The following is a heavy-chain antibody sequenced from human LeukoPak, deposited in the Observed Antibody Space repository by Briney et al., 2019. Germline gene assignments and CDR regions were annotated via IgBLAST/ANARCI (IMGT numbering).Heavy chain of an antibody. V-gene: IGHV3-66*01. J-gene: IGHJ4*02. Sequence: PGGSLRLSCAASGFTVSSKYINWVRQAPGKGLEWVSLIYGSTSADYADSVKGRFTISRDNSMNTVYLQMNSLRAEDTAICYCARLNFGDDYWGQGTLVAVSS. CDR2: IYGSTSA. CDR3: ARLNFGDDY. CDR1: GFTVSSKY. D-gene: IGHD4-17*01.